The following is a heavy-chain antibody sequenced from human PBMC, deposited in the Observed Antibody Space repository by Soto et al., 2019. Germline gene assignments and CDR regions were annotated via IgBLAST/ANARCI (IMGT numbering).Heavy chain of an antibody. CDR2: ISSSSSYI. Sequence: GGSLRLSCAASGFTFSSYSMNWVRQAPGKGLEWVSSISSSSSYIYYADSVNGRFTISRDNAKNSLYLQMNSLRAEDTAVYYCARDPPHYYDSSGYYLRAFDIWGQGTMVTVSS. CDR1: GFTFSSYS. V-gene: IGHV3-21*01. D-gene: IGHD3-22*01. J-gene: IGHJ3*02. CDR3: ARDPPHYYDSSGYYLRAFDI.